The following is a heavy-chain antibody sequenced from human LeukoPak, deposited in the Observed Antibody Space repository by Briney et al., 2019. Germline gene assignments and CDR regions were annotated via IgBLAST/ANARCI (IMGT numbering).Heavy chain of an antibody. CDR3: ARAEGYYDSSGNDAFDI. D-gene: IGHD3-22*01. Sequence: GRSLRLSCAASGFTFSSYGMHWVRQAPGKGLEWVAVIWYHGSNKYYADSVKGRFTISRDNSKNTLYLQMNSLRAEDTAVYYCARAEGYYDSSGNDAFDIWGQGTMVTVSS. V-gene: IGHV3-33*01. CDR1: GFTFSSYG. J-gene: IGHJ3*02. CDR2: IWYHGSNK.